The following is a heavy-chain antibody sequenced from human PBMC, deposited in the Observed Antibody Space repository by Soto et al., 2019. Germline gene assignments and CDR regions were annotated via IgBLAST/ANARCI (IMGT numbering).Heavy chain of an antibody. CDR1: GFTFSSYA. V-gene: IGHV3-23*01. Sequence: PGGSLRLSCAASGFTFSSYAMSWVRQAPGKGLEWVSAISGSGGSTYYADSVKGRFTISRDNSKNTLYLQMNSLRAEDTAVYYCAKAYYDSSGYYYVPWFDPWGQGTLVTVS. D-gene: IGHD3-22*01. J-gene: IGHJ5*02. CDR2: ISGSGGST. CDR3: AKAYYDSSGYYYVPWFDP.